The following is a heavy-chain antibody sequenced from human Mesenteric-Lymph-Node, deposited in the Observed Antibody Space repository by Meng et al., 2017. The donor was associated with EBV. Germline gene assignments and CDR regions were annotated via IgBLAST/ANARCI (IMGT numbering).Heavy chain of an antibody. J-gene: IGHJ4*02. CDR2: IYTGNGNT. V-gene: IGHV1-3*04. CDR1: GYTFSNYA. D-gene: IGHD3-16*01. CDR3: ARDWGVNFRRDVGLPGSY. Sequence: VQLVQSGAEVKKPGASVTVSCKTSGYTFSNYAMHWVRQVPGQRLEWMGWIYTGNGNTKYSQKFQDRFTISRDTPASTAYMELSSLTSEDTAIYYCARDWGVNFRRDVGLPGSYWGQGTLVTVSS.